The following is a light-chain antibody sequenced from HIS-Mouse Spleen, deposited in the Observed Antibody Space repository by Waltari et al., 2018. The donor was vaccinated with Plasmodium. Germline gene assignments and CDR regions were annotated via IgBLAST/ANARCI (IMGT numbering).Light chain of an antibody. J-gene: IGKJ3*01. CDR1: QSVSSN. Sequence: EIVMKQSPATLSVSPGERATLSCRASQSVSSNLAWYQKNPGQAPRLLIYGASTRATGIPARFSGSGSGTEFTLTISSPQSEDFAVYYCQQYNNWSFTFGHGTKVDIK. V-gene: IGKV3-15*01. CDR3: QQYNNWSFT. CDR2: GAS.